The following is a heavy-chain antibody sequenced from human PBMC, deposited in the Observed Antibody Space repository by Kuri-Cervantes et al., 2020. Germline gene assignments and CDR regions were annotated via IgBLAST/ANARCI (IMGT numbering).Heavy chain of an antibody. Sequence: GESLKISCVASGFTVSSNYMSWVRQGPGKGLEWVSVIYSGGSTYYADSVKGRFTISRDNSKNTLYLQMNSLRAGDTAVYYCARDGDYGDYTVWGQGTTVTVSS. V-gene: IGHV3-53*01. CDR1: GFTVSSNY. D-gene: IGHD4-17*01. J-gene: IGHJ6*02. CDR2: IYSGGST. CDR3: ARDGDYGDYTV.